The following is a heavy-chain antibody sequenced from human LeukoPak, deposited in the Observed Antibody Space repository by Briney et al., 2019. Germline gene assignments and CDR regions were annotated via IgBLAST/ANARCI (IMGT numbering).Heavy chain of an antibody. CDR1: GLNFDDSA. CDR3: AKALRGSRWGYDY. J-gene: IGHJ4*02. V-gene: IGHV3-43*02. CDR2: ISGDGGST. D-gene: IGHD4-23*01. Sequence: PGGSLRLSCVASGLNFDDSAMHWVRQTPGKGLEWVSLISGDGGSTYYADSVKGRFTISRDNSKNSLYLQMNSLRTEDTALYYCAKALRGSRWGYDYWGQGTLVTVSS.